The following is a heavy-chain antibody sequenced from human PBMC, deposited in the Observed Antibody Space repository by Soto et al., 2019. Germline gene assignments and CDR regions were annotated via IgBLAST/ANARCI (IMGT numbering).Heavy chain of an antibody. J-gene: IGHJ4*02. Sequence: ASVKVSCKASGGTFSSYAISWVRQAPGQGLEWMGGIIPIFGTANYAQKFQGRVTITADESTSTAYMELSSLRSEDTAVYYCATTSSSATPYYFDYWGQGTLVTVSS. V-gene: IGHV1-69*13. CDR3: ATTSSSATPYYFDY. CDR2: IIPIFGTA. D-gene: IGHD6-6*01. CDR1: GGTFSSYA.